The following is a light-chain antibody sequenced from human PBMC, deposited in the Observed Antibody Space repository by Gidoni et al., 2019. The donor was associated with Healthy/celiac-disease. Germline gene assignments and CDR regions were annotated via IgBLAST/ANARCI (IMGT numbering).Light chain of an antibody. CDR1: QSISSW. Sequence: IQMTQSPSTLSSSVGDRVTITCRASQSISSWLAWYQQKPGKAPKLLIYKASSLESGVRSRFSGSGSGTEFTLTISSLQPDDFATCYCQQYNSYPWTFGQGTKVEIK. V-gene: IGKV1-5*03. CDR3: QQYNSYPWT. J-gene: IGKJ1*01. CDR2: KAS.